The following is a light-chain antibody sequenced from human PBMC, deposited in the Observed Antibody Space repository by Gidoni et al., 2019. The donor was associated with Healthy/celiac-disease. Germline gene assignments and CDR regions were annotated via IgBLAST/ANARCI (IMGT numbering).Light chain of an antibody. Sequence: QSVLTQPPSASGTPGQRVTISCSGSSSNIGSNYVYWYQQLPGTAPKRLIYSNNQRPSGVPDRFSGSKSGTSASLAISGLRSEDEADYYCAAWDDSLSGRYWVFGGGTKLTVL. CDR3: AAWDDSLSGRYWV. V-gene: IGLV1-47*02. CDR1: SSNIGSNY. J-gene: IGLJ3*02. CDR2: SNN.